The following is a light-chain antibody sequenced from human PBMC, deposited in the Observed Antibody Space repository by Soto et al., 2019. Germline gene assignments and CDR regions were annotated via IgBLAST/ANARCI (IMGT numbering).Light chain of an antibody. V-gene: IGKV3-20*01. CDR1: QSVSTRS. CDR3: QQYDSSPRT. CDR2: GAS. J-gene: IGKJ1*01. Sequence: EIVLTQSPGTLSLSPGKRATLSCRASQSVSTRSLAWYQQKPGQAPRLLISGASSRAADIPDRFSGSGSGTDFTLTINRLEPEDFAVYYCQQYDSSPRTFGQGTKVE.